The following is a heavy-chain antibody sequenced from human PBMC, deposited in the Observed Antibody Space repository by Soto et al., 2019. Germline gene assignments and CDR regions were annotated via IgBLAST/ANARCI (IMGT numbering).Heavy chain of an antibody. CDR1: GGSISSYY. Sequence: SETLSLTCTVSGGSISSYYWSWIRQPPGRGLEWIGYIYYSGTTNYNPSLKSRVTISVDTSKNQFSLKLTSVTAADTAVYYCARAPPQISYASGESEYYFDSWGRGSLVTVSS. CDR2: IYYSGTT. J-gene: IGHJ4*02. CDR3: ARAPPQISYASGESEYYFDS. V-gene: IGHV4-59*01. D-gene: IGHD3-16*01.